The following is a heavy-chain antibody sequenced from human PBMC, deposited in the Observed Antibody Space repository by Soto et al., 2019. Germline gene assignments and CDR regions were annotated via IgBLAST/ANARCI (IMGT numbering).Heavy chain of an antibody. CDR1: GGSVSSSSYY. Sequence: SETLSLTCTVSGGSVSSSSYYWGWVRQPPGKGLEWIGSVYYSGGTYYNPSLESRVTISVDKSKNQFSLKLMSLSAADTAVYYCARDGYSSSWYVPPLDYWGQGTLVTVSS. CDR2: VYYSGGT. V-gene: IGHV4-39*02. D-gene: IGHD6-13*01. CDR3: ARDGYSSSWYVPPLDY. J-gene: IGHJ4*02.